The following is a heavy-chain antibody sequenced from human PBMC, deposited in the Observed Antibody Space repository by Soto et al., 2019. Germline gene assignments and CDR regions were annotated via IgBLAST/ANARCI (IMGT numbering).Heavy chain of an antibody. CDR2: INPQTGGT. D-gene: IGHD2-2*01. CDR3: ARERYQVLSEGMDV. Sequence: ASVKVSCKASGYTFTGYYIHWVREAPGQGLEWMGWINPQTGGTSYAQKFQGRVTLSRDTSINTAYLELSRLTFDDAAVYFCARERYQVLSEGMDVWGQGSTLTSPQ. CDR1: GYTFTGYY. J-gene: IGHJ6*01. V-gene: IGHV1-2*02.